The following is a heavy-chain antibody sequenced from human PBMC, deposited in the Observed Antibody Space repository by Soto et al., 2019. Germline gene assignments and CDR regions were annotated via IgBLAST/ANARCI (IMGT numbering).Heavy chain of an antibody. CDR3: ARHGLVEMATIFVNWFDP. D-gene: IGHD5-12*01. J-gene: IGHJ5*02. V-gene: IGHV4-34*01. Sequence: SETLSLTCAVYGGSFSDYSWTWIRQPPGKGLEWIGEINHSGSTYYNPSLKSRVTISVDTSKNQFSLKLTSVTAADTAVYYCARHGLVEMATIFVNWFDPWGQGTLVTVSS. CDR2: INHSGST. CDR1: GGSFSDYS.